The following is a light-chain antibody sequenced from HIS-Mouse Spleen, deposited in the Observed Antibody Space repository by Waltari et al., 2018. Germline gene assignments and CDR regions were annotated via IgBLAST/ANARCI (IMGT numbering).Light chain of an antibody. CDR2: GAS. V-gene: IGKV3-20*01. Sequence: EIVLPQSPGTLSLSPGESATLPCRASQSVSSTYLAWYQQTPGQAPRLLIYGASSRATGIPDRFSRSGCGTDFTLTISRLEPEDFAVYYCQQYGSSPWTFGQGTKVEIK. CDR1: QSVSSTY. CDR3: QQYGSSPWT. J-gene: IGKJ1*01.